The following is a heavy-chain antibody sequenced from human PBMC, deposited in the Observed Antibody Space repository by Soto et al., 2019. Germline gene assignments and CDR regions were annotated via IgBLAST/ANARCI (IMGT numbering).Heavy chain of an antibody. D-gene: IGHD3-16*01. V-gene: IGHV4-59*01. Sequence: SCKASGYTFTSYYWTWIRQSPGKGLEWIGYIYFNGNTNYNPSLKRRVTMSIDTSKKQFSLNLSSVTAADTAVYYCASVTFGGIVLAHWGQGALVTVSS. J-gene: IGHJ4*02. CDR1: GYTFTSYY. CDR2: IYFNGNT. CDR3: ASVTFGGIVLAH.